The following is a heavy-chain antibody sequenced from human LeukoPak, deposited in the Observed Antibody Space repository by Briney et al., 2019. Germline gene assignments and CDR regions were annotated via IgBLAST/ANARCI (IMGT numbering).Heavy chain of an antibody. Sequence: GGSLRLSCAASGFTFSSYAMSWVRQAPGKGLEWVSAISGSGGSTYYADSVKGRFTISRDNSKNTLYLQMNSLRAEDTAVYYCAKVWGSSSVYYYYMDVWGKGTTVTVSS. D-gene: IGHD6-6*01. CDR3: AKVWGSSSVYYYYMDV. J-gene: IGHJ6*03. CDR2: ISGSGGST. CDR1: GFTFSSYA. V-gene: IGHV3-23*01.